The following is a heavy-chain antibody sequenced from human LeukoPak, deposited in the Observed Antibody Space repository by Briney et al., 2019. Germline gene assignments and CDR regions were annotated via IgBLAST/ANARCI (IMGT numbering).Heavy chain of an antibody. CDR2: IYYSGST. CDR3: TRVLGFCTNGVCYTGITDI. D-gene: IGHD2-8*01. Sequence: SETLSLTCTVSGGSISSGDYYWSWIRQPPGKGLEWIGYIYYSGSTYYNPSLKSRVAISIDTSKNQFSLKLNSVTAADTAVYYCTRVLGFCTNGVCYTGITDIWGQGTMVTVSS. CDR1: GGSISSGDYY. V-gene: IGHV4-30-4*08. J-gene: IGHJ3*02.